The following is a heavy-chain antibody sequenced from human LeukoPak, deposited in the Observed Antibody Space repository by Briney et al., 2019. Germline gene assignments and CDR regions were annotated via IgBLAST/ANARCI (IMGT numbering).Heavy chain of an antibody. V-gene: IGHV4-59*08. CDR1: GGSISNYY. J-gene: IGHJ3*02. CDR3: AYHCNRIIDTFDI. Sequence: SETLSLTCTVFGGSISNYYWSWIRQPPGKGLEWIGYIYYSGTTKYNPSLQSRVTISVDTSKNQLSLKLSSVTAADTAVYYCAYHCNRIIDTFDIWGQGTMVTVSS. D-gene: IGHD2/OR15-2a*01. CDR2: IYYSGTT.